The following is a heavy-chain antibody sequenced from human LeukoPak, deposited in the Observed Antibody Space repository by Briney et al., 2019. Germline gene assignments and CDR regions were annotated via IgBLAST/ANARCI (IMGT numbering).Heavy chain of an antibody. J-gene: IGHJ5*02. Sequence: SGTLSLTCAVSGGSTSSSNWWSWVRQPPGKGLEWIGEIYHSGSTNYNPSLKSRVTISVDKSKNQFSLKLSSVTAADTAVYYCARGLLHVHCSGGSCYFYNWFDPWGQGTLVTVSS. CDR1: GGSTSSSNW. V-gene: IGHV4-4*02. D-gene: IGHD2-15*01. CDR3: ARGLLHVHCSGGSCYFYNWFDP. CDR2: IYHSGST.